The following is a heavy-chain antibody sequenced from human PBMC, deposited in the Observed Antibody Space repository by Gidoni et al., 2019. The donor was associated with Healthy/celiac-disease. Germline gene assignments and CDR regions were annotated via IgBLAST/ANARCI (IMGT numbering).Heavy chain of an antibody. Sequence: EVQLVESGGGLVKPGGSLRLSCAASGFTFSSYSMNWVRQAPGKGLEWVSSISSSSSYIYYADSVKGRFTISRDNAKNSLYLQMNSLRAEDTAVYYCASSIAAAEVYYYYYYGMDVWGQGTTVTVSS. CDR3: ASSIAAAEVYYYYYYGMDV. D-gene: IGHD6-13*01. CDR2: ISSSSSYI. CDR1: GFTFSSYS. J-gene: IGHJ6*02. V-gene: IGHV3-21*01.